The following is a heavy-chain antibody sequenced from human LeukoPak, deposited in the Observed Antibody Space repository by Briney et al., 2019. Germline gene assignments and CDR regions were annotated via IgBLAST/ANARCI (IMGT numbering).Heavy chain of an antibody. CDR3: TRVAEKSLTTVDKGWFDP. D-gene: IGHD4-11*01. J-gene: IGHJ5*02. CDR1: GFTFSSYA. Sequence: PGGSLRLSCAASGFTFSSYAMSWVRQDPGKGLEWVSAISGSGRSTYYADSVKGRFTISRDNPKNTLFLQMDSLRDDDTALYYCTRVAEKSLTTVDKGWFDPWGQGTLVTVAS. V-gene: IGHV3-23*01. CDR2: ISGSGRST.